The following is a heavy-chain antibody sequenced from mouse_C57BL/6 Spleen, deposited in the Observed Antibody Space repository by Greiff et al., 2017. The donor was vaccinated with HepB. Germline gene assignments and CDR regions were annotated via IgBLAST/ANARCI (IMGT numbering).Heavy chain of an antibody. CDR3: ARSGDGYYPPF. V-gene: IGHV1-7*01. Sequence: VQLQQSGAELAKPGASVKLSCKASGYTFTSYWMHWVKQRPGQGLEWIGYINPSSGYTKYNQKFKGKATLTADKSSSTAYMQLSSLTYEDSAVYYCARSGDGYYPPFWGQGTTLTVSS. CDR1: GYTFTSYW. CDR2: INPSSGYT. J-gene: IGHJ2*01. D-gene: IGHD2-3*01.